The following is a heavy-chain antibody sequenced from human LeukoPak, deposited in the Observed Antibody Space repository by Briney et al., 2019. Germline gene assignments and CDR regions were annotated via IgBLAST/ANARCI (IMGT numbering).Heavy chain of an antibody. Sequence: GGSLRLSCAASGFTFSSYWMSWVRQVPGKGLEWVANINQDGSKKYYVDSVKGRFTISRDNAKNSLYLQMNSLRAEDTAVYYCARGMYYYGSGSKDAYDYWGQGTLVTVSS. CDR2: INQDGSKK. CDR1: GFTFSSYW. CDR3: ARGMYYYGSGSKDAYDY. J-gene: IGHJ4*02. V-gene: IGHV3-7*01. D-gene: IGHD3-10*01.